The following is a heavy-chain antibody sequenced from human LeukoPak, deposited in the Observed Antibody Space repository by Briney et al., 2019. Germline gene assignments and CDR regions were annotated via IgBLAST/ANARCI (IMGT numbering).Heavy chain of an antibody. CDR3: ANHNGGGIVSSVAPGPPDYFDH. CDR2: IYFSGSV. CDR1: GDITHY. J-gene: IGHJ4*02. Sequence: PSESLSLTCAVSGDITHYVGWIRQPPGKGLEGSGSIYFSGSVYDNPSLRSRVTISLDTSKKQRSLKRNSVTAADTAIYYCANHNGGGIVSSVAPGPPDYFDHWGQGALVTVSS. D-gene: IGHD2-21*01. V-gene: IGHV4-39*01.